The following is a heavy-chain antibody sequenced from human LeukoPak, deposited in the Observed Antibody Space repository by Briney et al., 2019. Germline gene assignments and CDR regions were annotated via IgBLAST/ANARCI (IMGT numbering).Heavy chain of an antibody. CDR3: ARGKSGSSHFDY. D-gene: IGHD1-26*01. CDR1: GGSIRSSNW. CDR2: IYHSEST. J-gene: IGHJ4*02. V-gene: IGHV4-4*02. Sequence: SETLSLTCTVSGGSIRSSNWWSWVRQPPGRGLEWIGEIYHSESTNYNPSLMSRVTMSVDKSKNQFSLKLTSVTAADTAVYYCARGKSGSSHFDYWGQGTLVTVSS.